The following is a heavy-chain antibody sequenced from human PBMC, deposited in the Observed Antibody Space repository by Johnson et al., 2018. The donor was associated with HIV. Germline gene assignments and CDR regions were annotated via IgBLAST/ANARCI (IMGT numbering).Heavy chain of an antibody. CDR1: GFTFRNYA. J-gene: IGHJ3*02. D-gene: IGHD1-26*01. CDR3: VRGNDGSYFSDAFDI. CDR2: ISGSGGST. V-gene: IGHV3-23*04. Sequence: VQLVESGGDLVQPGGSLRLSCAAYGFTFRNYARTWVRQAPGKGLDWVSSISGSGGSTHYADSVKGRFTISRDNSKSTLYLQMNSLRAEDTAVYHCVRGNDGSYFSDAFDIWGQGTMVTVSS.